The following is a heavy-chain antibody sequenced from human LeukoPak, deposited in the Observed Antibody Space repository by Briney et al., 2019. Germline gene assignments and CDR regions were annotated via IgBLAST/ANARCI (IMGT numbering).Heavy chain of an antibody. CDR3: AKNEPQWGVRGVVDY. Sequence: GGSLRLSCAASGFTFSSYGMHWVRQAPGKGLEWVAVIWYDGSNKYYADSVKGRFTISRDNSKNTLYLQMNSLRAEDTTVYYCAKNEPQWGVRGVVDYWGQGTLVTVSS. J-gene: IGHJ4*02. CDR1: GFTFSSYG. D-gene: IGHD3-10*01. V-gene: IGHV3-33*06. CDR2: IWYDGSNK.